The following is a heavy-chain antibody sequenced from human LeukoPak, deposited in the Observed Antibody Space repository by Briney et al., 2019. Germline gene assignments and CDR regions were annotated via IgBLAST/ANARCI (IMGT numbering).Heavy chain of an antibody. CDR1: GYTFTSYA. CDR2: INADNGNT. J-gene: IGHJ4*02. Sequence: ASVKVSCKAPGYTFTSYAMHWVRQAPGQRLEWVGWINADNGNTKYSQKFQGRVTITRDTSASTTYMELSSLRSEDTAVYYCARALLRYFDFDYWGQGTLVTVSS. V-gene: IGHV1-3*01. CDR3: ARALLRYFDFDY. D-gene: IGHD3-9*01.